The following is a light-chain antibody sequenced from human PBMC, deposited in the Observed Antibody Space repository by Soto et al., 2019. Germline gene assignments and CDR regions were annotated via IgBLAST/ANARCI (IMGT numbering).Light chain of an antibody. CDR2: STN. Sequence: QAVVTQEPSFSVSTGRTVTLTCGLSSGSVSTSYYPSWYQQTPGQAPRTLIYSTNTRSSGVPDRFSGSILGNKAALTITGAQADDESDYDCVLYMGSGIWVFGGGTKLTVL. CDR3: VLYMGSGIWV. J-gene: IGLJ3*02. V-gene: IGLV8-61*01. CDR1: SGSVSTSYY.